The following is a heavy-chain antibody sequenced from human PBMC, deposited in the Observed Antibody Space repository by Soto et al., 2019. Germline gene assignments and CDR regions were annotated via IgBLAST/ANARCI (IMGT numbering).Heavy chain of an antibody. CDR1: GFTVSCKKY. D-gene: IGHD3-10*01. V-gene: IGHV3-53*01. CDR2: LYDLDGT. CDR3: ATWHLREHAYDI. Sequence: WGSLRLSCAAFGFTVSCKKYVAWVRQAPGKGLEWVSALYDLDGTYYADSVKGRFTTSSDSSRTTVYLQMNDLRPDDTAVYSCATWHLREHAYDIWGQGTTVTVSS. J-gene: IGHJ3*02.